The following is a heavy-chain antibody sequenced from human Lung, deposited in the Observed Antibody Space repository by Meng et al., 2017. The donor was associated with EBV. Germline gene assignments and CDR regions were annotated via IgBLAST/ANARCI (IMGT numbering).Heavy chain of an antibody. CDR1: GFTFSSYW. CDR2: INSDGSST. D-gene: IGHD4-23*01. J-gene: IGHJ4*02. V-gene: IGHV3-74*03. CDR3: AGSPTVVTPHFDY. Sequence: EGQLVESGGGLVQPGGSLRLSFAASGFTFSSYWMHWVRQAPGKGLVWVSRINSDGSSTTYADSVKGRFTISRDNAKNTLYLQVNSLRAEDTAVYYCAGSPTVVTPHFDYWGQGTLVTVAS.